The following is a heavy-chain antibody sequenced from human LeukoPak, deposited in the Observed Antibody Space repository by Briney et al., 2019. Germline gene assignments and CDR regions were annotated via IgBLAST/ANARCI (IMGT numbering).Heavy chain of an antibody. V-gene: IGHV4-59*01. Sequence: SETLSLTCTVSGGSISSYYWSWIRHPPGKGLGWIGYISYSGTPTYNPSLSSRVTILVDTSKNQFSLELSSVTAADTAVYYCATTVRAYYYYGMDVWGQGTTVTVSS. CDR1: GGSISSYY. J-gene: IGHJ6*02. D-gene: IGHD1-26*01. CDR2: ISYSGTP. CDR3: ATTVRAYYYYGMDV.